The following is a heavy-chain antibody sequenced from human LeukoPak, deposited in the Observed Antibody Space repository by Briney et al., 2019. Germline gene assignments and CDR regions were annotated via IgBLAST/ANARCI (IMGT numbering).Heavy chain of an antibody. CDR3: ATDSRIAVAVF. V-gene: IGHV3-21*01. J-gene: IGHJ4*02. Sequence: GGSLRLSCTVSEFTFSSYTLNWVRQAPGKGLEWVSSISSRSTYIYYADSVKGRFTISRDNSMNSLFLHMNGLRAEDTAVYYCATDSRIAVAVFWGPGTLVSVSS. D-gene: IGHD6-19*01. CDR2: ISSRSTYI. CDR1: EFTFSSYT.